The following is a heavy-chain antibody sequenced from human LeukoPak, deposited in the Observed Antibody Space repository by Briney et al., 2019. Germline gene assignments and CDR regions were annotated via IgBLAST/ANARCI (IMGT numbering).Heavy chain of an antibody. Sequence: PGGSLRLSCAASGFTFSSYSMTWVRQAPGKGLEWVSSMSSGGTYVYYADSVRGRFTISRDNSKNTLYLQMNSLRAEDTAVYYCAKSPSMVRGVIRPYYYYYYMDVWGKGTTVTVSS. J-gene: IGHJ6*03. CDR2: MSSGGTYV. V-gene: IGHV3-21*01. D-gene: IGHD3-10*01. CDR1: GFTFSSYS. CDR3: AKSPSMVRGVIRPYYYYYYMDV.